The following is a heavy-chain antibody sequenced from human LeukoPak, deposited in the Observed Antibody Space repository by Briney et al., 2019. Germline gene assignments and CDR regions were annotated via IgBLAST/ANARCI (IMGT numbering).Heavy chain of an antibody. V-gene: IGHV1-69*05. CDR3: ARSRLELQNWFDP. CDR1: GGTFSSYA. D-gene: IGHD1-7*01. CDR2: IIPVFGTA. Sequence: SVKVSCKASGGTFSSYAISWVRQAPGQGLEWMGGIIPVFGTANYAQKFQGRVTITTDESTSTAYMELSSLRSEDTAVYYCARSRLELQNWFDPWGQGTLVTVSS. J-gene: IGHJ5*02.